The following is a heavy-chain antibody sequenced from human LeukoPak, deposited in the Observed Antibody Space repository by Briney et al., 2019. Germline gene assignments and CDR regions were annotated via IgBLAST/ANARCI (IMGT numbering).Heavy chain of an antibody. CDR1: GFTFSTYW. D-gene: IGHD1-26*01. J-gene: IGHJ4*02. CDR2: INTDGIDT. Sequence: GGSLRLSCAASGFTFSTYWVHWVRQAPGEGLVWASCINTDGIDTRYADSVKGRFTISIDNAKNTLYLQMNSLRAEDTAVYYCARGPFRGSYFDYWGQGTLVTVSS. V-gene: IGHV3-74*01. CDR3: ARGPFRGSYFDY.